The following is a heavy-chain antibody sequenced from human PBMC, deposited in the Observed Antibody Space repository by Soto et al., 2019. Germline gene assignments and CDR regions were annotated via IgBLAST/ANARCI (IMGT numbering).Heavy chain of an antibody. CDR2: IYYSGST. D-gene: IGHD4-17*01. J-gene: IGHJ4*02. V-gene: IGHV4-39*01. CDR3: AIPTVTTWNFDY. Sequence: SETLSLTCTVSGGSISSSSYYWGWIRQPPGKGLEWIGSIYYSGSTYYNPSLKSRVTISVDTSKNQFSLKLSSVTAADTAVYYCAIPTVTTWNFDYWGQATLVTVS. CDR1: GGSISSSSYY.